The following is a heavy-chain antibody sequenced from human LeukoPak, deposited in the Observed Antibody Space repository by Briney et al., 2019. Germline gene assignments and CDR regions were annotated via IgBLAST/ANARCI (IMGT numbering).Heavy chain of an antibody. D-gene: IGHD6-13*01. V-gene: IGHV4-59*01. Sequence: SETLSLTCTVSGGSISSYYWSWIRQPPGKGLEWIGYIYYSGSTNYNPSLKSRVTISVDTSKNQFSLKLSSVTAADTAVYYCARAGSSWYDYYYYYMDVWGKGTTVTVSS. J-gene: IGHJ6*03. CDR2: IYYSGST. CDR3: ARAGSSWYDYYYYYMDV. CDR1: GGSISSYY.